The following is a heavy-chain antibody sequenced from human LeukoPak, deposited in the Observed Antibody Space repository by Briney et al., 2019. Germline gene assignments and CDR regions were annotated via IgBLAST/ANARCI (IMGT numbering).Heavy chain of an antibody. J-gene: IGHJ4*02. Sequence: GGSLRLSCAASGFTFSNAWMSWVRQAPGKGLEWVGRIKSKSDGGTTDYAAPVKGRFTISRDDSKNTLYLQMNSLRTEDTAVYYCTSLGATGFYAFDYWGQGTLVTVSS. CDR3: TSLGATGFYAFDY. CDR2: IKSKSDGGTT. CDR1: GFTFSNAW. D-gene: IGHD2/OR15-2a*01. V-gene: IGHV3-15*01.